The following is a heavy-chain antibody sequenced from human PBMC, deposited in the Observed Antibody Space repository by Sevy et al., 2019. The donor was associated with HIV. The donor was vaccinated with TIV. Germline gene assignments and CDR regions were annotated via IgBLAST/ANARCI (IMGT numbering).Heavy chain of an antibody. CDR2: ISGSGGST. CDR3: AKVARRIAVGGTEGGYFDY. D-gene: IGHD6-19*01. J-gene: IGHJ4*02. V-gene: IGHV3-23*01. CDR1: GFTFSSYA. Sequence: GGSLRLSCAASGFTFSSYAMSWVRQAPGKGLEWVSAISGSGGSTYYADSVKGRFTISRDNSKNTLYLQMNSLRAEDTAVYYCAKVARRIAVGGTEGGYFDYWGQGTLVTVSS.